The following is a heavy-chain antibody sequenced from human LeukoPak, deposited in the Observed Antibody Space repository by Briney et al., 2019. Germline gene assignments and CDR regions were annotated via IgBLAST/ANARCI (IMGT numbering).Heavy chain of an antibody. J-gene: IGHJ4*02. CDR3: VRREVGTFDY. CDR2: IGANSAI. D-gene: IGHD1-1*01. Sequence: GGSLRLSCAASGFTFSTYSMNWVRQAPGKGLEWVSYIGANSAIFHADSVKGRFTISRDNAKNSLSLQMNSLRAEDTAVYYCVRREVGTFDYWGQGTLVTVSS. V-gene: IGHV3-48*01. CDR1: GFTFSTYS.